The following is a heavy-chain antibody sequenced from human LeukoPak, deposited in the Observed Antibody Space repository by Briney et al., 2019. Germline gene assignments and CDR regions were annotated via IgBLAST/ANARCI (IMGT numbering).Heavy chain of an antibody. J-gene: IGHJ6*04. CDR3: AKDLPLYYDYVWGSYPMDV. CDR2: ISGSGGYT. D-gene: IGHD3-16*01. Sequence: GGSLRLSCAASGFTFSNYAVTWVRQAPGKGLEWVSSISGSGGYTYYADSVKGRFTIARDNSKNTLYLQMNSLRAEDTAVYYCAKDLPLYYDYVWGSYPMDVWGKGTTVTISS. CDR1: GFTFSNYA. V-gene: IGHV3-23*01.